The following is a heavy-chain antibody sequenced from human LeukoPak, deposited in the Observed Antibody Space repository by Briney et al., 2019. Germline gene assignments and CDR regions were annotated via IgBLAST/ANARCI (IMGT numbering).Heavy chain of an antibody. CDR3: ARDSRPYSSSSHSDY. J-gene: IGHJ4*02. CDR2: IIPIFGTA. Sequence: GSSVKVSCKASGGTFSSYAISWVRQAPGQGLEWMGGIIPIFGTANYAQKFQGRVTITADESTSTAYMELSSLRSEDTAVYYCARDSRPYSSSSHSDYWGQGTLVTVSS. V-gene: IGHV1-69*01. D-gene: IGHD6-6*01. CDR1: GGTFSSYA.